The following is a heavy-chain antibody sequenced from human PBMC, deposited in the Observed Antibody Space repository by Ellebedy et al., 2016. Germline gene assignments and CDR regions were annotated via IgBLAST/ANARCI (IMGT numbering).Heavy chain of an antibody. V-gene: IGHV3-23*01. CDR1: RFTFSSYA. CDR2: IGGTGGST. J-gene: IGHJ6*02. CDR3: AKPFDYGDYPPYYGMDV. Sequence: GESLKISCAASRFTFSSYAMNWVRQAPGKGLEWVSAIGGTGGSTYYADSVKGRFTISRDNSKNTLYLQMNSLRAEDTAVYYCAKPFDYGDYPPYYGMDVWGQGTAVTVSS. D-gene: IGHD4-17*01.